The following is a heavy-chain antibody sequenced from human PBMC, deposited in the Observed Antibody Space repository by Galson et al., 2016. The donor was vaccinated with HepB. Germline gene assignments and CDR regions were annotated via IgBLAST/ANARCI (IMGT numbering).Heavy chain of an antibody. CDR3: ASRHSSGGWFDY. J-gene: IGHJ5*01. V-gene: IGHV1-69*13. CDR1: RDIFSNYA. CDR2: IIPIFGTT. D-gene: IGHD3-22*01. Sequence: SVKVSCKASRDIFSNYAISWVRQAPGQGPEWMGEIIPIFGTTHYAQKLQGRVTITADESTSTAYMELTSLRSEDTAMYYCASRHSSGGWFDYWGQGILVTVSS.